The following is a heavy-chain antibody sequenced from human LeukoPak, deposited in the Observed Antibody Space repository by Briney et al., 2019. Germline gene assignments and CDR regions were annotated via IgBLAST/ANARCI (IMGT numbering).Heavy chain of an antibody. V-gene: IGHV3-9*01. CDR2: ISWNSGSI. CDR3: AKDMGVRGVHYYGMDV. J-gene: IGHJ6*02. Sequence: GRSLRLFCAASGFTFDDYAMQWVRQAPGKGLEWVSGISWNSGSIGYADSVKGRFPISRENAKNSLYLQMNSLRAEDTALYYCAKDMGVRGVHYYGMDVWGQGTTVTVSS. CDR1: GFTFDDYA. D-gene: IGHD3-10*01.